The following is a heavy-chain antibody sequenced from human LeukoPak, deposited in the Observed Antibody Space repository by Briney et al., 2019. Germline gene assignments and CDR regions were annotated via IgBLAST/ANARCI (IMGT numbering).Heavy chain of an antibody. J-gene: IGHJ1*01. CDR1: GFTFSSSA. Sequence: TGGSLRLSCAASGFTFSSSAMSWVRQAPGKGLEWVSAISGSGGSTYYADSVKGRFTISRDNSKNTLYLQMNSLRAEDTAVYYCAKDSRCSSTSCEYFQHWGQGTLVTVSS. CDR3: AKDSRCSSTSCEYFQH. D-gene: IGHD2-2*01. CDR2: ISGSGGST. V-gene: IGHV3-23*01.